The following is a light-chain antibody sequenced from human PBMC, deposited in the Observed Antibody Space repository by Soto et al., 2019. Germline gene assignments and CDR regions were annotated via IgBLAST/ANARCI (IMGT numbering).Light chain of an antibody. J-gene: IGLJ3*02. Sequence: QSVLTQPASVSGSPGQSITISCTGTSSDVGGYNFVSWYQQHPGKAPKVMIYDVNNRPSGVSYRISGSKSGNTASLTISGLQAEDEADYHCSSYTTNNTWLFGGGTQLTVL. CDR1: SSDVGGYNF. CDR2: DVN. CDR3: SSYTTNNTWL. V-gene: IGLV2-14*03.